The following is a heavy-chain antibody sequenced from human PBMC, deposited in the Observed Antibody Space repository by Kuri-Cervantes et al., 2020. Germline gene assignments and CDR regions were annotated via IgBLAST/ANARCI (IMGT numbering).Heavy chain of an antibody. D-gene: IGHD1-26*01. CDR1: GFTFSSYS. CDR2: ISSSSSTI. J-gene: IGHJ5*02. Sequence: GESLKISCAASGFTFSSYSMNWVGQAPGKGLEWVSYISSSSSTIYYADSVKGRFTISRDNAKNSLHLQMNSLRAEDTAVYYCAREGSGSYYTWGQGTLVTVSS. V-gene: IGHV3-48*01. CDR3: AREGSGSYYT.